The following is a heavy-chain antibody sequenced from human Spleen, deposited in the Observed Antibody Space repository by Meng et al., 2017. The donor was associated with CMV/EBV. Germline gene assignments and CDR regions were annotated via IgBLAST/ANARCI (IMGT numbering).Heavy chain of an antibody. V-gene: IGHV4-31*03. Sequence: SETLSLTCTVSSGSIGRNDYYWSWLRQHPGKGLEWIGHIYYSGITYYNPSLKSRVIISVGTSKSQFSLKLSSVTAADTAVYYCASRTSGYRYYFDYWGQGTLVTVSS. J-gene: IGHJ4*02. CDR1: SGSIGRNDYY. CDR3: ASRTSGYRYYFDY. D-gene: IGHD3-22*01. CDR2: IYYSGIT.